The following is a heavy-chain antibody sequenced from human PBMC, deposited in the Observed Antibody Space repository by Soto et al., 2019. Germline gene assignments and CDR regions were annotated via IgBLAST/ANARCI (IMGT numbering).Heavy chain of an antibody. D-gene: IGHD4-17*01. CDR3: ARHRGYTVTTPFDY. CDR1: GYSFTSYW. Sequence: KVSCKASGYSFTSYWIGWVRQMPGKGLEWMGIIYPGDSDTRYSPSFQGQVTISADKSISTAYLQWSSLKASDTAMYYCARHRGYTVTTPFDYWGQGTLVTVSS. J-gene: IGHJ4*02. CDR2: IYPGDSDT. V-gene: IGHV5-51*01.